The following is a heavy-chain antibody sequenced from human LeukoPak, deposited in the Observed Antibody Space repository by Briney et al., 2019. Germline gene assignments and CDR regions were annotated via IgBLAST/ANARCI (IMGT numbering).Heavy chain of an antibody. D-gene: IGHD4-17*01. CDR2: ISHNGST. J-gene: IGHJ4*02. CDR3: ARDSTVTRLHF. CDR1: GGSISSVNW. Sequence: PSETLSLTCAVSGGSISSVNWWSWVRQPPGKGLEWIGEISHNGSTNYNPSLKSRVTISVDKSKNQFSLNLSSVTAADTAVYYCARDSTVTRLHFWGQGTLVTVSS. V-gene: IGHV4-4*02.